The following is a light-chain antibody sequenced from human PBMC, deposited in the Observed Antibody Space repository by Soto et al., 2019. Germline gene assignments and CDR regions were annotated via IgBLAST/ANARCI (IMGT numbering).Light chain of an antibody. CDR3: SSYTGSSTPWV. CDR1: SSDVGAYNY. V-gene: IGLV2-14*01. CDR2: GVS. Sequence: QSALTQPASVSGSPGQSITISCTGTSSDVGAYNYVSWYQQHPGKAPKLMISGVSYRPSGVSNRFSGSKSGNTASLTISGLQADDEADYYCSSYTGSSTPWVFGGGTQLTVL. J-gene: IGLJ3*02.